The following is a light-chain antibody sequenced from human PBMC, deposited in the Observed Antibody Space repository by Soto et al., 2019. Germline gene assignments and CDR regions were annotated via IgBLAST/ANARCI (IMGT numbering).Light chain of an antibody. Sequence: QSVLTQLPSASASLGASVKLTCTLSSGHSSYAIAWHQQQPEKGPRYLMKLNSDGSHSKGDGIPDRFSGSSSGAERYLTISSLQSEDEADYYCQTWGTGPVVFGGGTKVTVL. CDR2: LNSDGSH. V-gene: IGLV4-69*01. J-gene: IGLJ2*01. CDR1: SGHSSYA. CDR3: QTWGTGPVV.